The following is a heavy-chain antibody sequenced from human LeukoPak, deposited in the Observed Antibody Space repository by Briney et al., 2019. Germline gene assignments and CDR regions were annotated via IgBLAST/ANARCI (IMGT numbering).Heavy chain of an antibody. J-gene: IGHJ4*02. CDR3: AKGYNYAYEY. CDR1: GFTVSSSY. CDR2: IYSGGST. V-gene: IGHV3-53*01. D-gene: IGHD5-18*01. Sequence: GGSLRLSCAASGFTVSSSYMSWVRQAPGKGLEWVSLIYSGGSTYYATSVKGRFTISRDNSKNTLYLQMNSLRPEDTAVYYCAKGYNYAYEYWGQGTLVTVSS.